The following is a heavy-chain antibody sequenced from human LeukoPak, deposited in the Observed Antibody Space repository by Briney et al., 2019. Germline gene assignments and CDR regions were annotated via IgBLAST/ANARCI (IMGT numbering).Heavy chain of an antibody. CDR1: GYTLTSYY. D-gene: IGHD2-15*01. J-gene: IGHJ1*01. CDR3: ARGDCSSDTCYLPEYFQH. CDR2: INPSGGST. V-gene: IGHV1-46*01. Sequence: GASVKVSCKASGYTLTSYYMHWVRQAPGQGLEWMGIINPSGGSTSYAQKFQGRVTMTTDTSTSTAYMELRSLRPDDTAVYYCARGDCSSDTCYLPEYFQHWGQGTLVTVSS.